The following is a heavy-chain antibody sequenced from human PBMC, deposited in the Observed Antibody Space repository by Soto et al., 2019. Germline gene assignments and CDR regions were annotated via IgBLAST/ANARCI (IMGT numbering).Heavy chain of an antibody. V-gene: IGHV4-59*01. Sequence: SETLSLTCTVAGGSISSYYWSWIRQPPGKGLEWIGYIYYSGSTNYNPSLKSRVTISVDTSKNQFSLKLSSVTAADTAVYYCARDLKRWDNWFAPWGQGTLVTAPQ. D-gene: IGHD3-16*01. CDR3: ARDLKRWDNWFAP. CDR1: GGSISSYY. CDR2: IYYSGST. J-gene: IGHJ5*02.